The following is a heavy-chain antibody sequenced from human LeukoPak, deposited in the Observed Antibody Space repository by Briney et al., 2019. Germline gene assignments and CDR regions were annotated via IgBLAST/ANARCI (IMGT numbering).Heavy chain of an antibody. CDR2: IYPGDSDT. Sequence: GESLKISCKGSGYSFPNYWIGWVRQMPGKGLEWMGIIYPGDSDTRYSPSFQGQVTISADKSISTAYLQWSSLKASDTAMYYCARAREQWLVDYWGQGTLVTVSS. J-gene: IGHJ4*02. D-gene: IGHD6-19*01. CDR1: GYSFPNYW. V-gene: IGHV5-51*01. CDR3: ARAREQWLVDY.